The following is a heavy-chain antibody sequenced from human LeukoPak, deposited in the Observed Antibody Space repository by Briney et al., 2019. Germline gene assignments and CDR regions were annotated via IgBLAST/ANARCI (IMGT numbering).Heavy chain of an antibody. Sequence: PSETLSLTCTVSGGSIISSSDYWGWIRQPPGKGLEWIAAIYYTGSTYYNPSLRSRVTISVDTSKNQFSLRLTSVTAADTAVYYCARGAFNYDYVWGGYRGGTPWLLIDYWGQGTLVTVSS. CDR3: ARGAFNYDYVWGGYRGGTPWLLIDY. CDR2: IYYTGST. J-gene: IGHJ4*02. V-gene: IGHV4-39*01. CDR1: GGSIISSSDY. D-gene: IGHD3-16*02.